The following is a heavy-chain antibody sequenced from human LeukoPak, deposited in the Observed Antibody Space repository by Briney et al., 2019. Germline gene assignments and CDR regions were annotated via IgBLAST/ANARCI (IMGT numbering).Heavy chain of an antibody. CDR1: GYSFTRYW. CDR2: IYPGDSDT. D-gene: IGHD6-19*01. J-gene: IGHJ4*02. Sequence: GESLKIPCKGSGYSFTRYWIGWVRQMPGKGLEWMGIIYPGDSDTRYSPSFQGQVTISADKSITTAYLQWSSLKASDTAMYYCARRVAVAGQEDYFDYWGQGTLVTVSS. CDR3: ARRVAVAGQEDYFDY. V-gene: IGHV5-51*01.